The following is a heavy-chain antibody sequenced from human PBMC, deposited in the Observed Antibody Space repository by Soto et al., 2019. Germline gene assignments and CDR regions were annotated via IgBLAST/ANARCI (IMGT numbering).Heavy chain of an antibody. CDR3: ARVRGNPLLGWFDP. Sequence: QVQLQESGPGLVKPSQTLSLTCTVSGGSISSGGYYWSWIRQHPGKGLKWIGYIYHRGTTYYNPSLKIRVTISVDTSKNQFSLKLSSVTAAVTAVYYCARVRGNPLLGWFDPWGQGTLVTVSS. CDR2: IYHRGTT. CDR1: GGSISSGGYY. V-gene: IGHV4-31*03. D-gene: IGHD2-2*01. J-gene: IGHJ5*02.